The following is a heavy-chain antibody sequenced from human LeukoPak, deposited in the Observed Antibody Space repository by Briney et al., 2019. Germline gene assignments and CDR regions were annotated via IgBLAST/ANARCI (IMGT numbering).Heavy chain of an antibody. CDR3: AKDFGGQTQLWFTLWFDP. D-gene: IGHD5-18*01. V-gene: IGHV3-23*01. CDR1: GFTFSSYA. J-gene: IGHJ5*02. CDR2: ISGSGGST. Sequence: GGSLRLSCAASGFTFSSYAMSWVRQAPGKGLEWVSAISGSGGSTYYADSVKGRFTISRDNSKNTLYLQMNSLRAEDTAVYYCAKDFGGQTQLWFTLWFDPWGQGTLVTVSS.